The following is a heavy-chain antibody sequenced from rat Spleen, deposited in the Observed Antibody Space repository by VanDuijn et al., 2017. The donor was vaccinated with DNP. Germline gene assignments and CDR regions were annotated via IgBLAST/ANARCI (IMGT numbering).Heavy chain of an antibody. CDR1: GFTFSNYW. Sequence: EVQLVESGGDLVQPGRSLKLSCVASGFTFSNYWMYWIRQAPGKGLEWVAAITSSGGSTYYPDSVKGRFTISRDNAKNTLYRQMNSLRSEDTATYYCARGSGTYYWYFDFWGPGTMVTVSS. V-gene: IGHV5-31*01. D-gene: IGHD5-1*01. CDR2: ITSSGGST. J-gene: IGHJ1*01. CDR3: ARGSGTYYWYFDF.